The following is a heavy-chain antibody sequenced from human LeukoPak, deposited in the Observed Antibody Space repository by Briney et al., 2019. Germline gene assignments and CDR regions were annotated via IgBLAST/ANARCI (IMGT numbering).Heavy chain of an antibody. Sequence: SETLSLTCAVYGGSFSGYYWSWIRQPPGKGLEWIGEINHSGSTNYNPSLKSRVTISVDTSKNQFSLKLSSVTAADTAVYYCARVARDRGDAFDIWGQGTMVTVSS. CDR3: ARVARDRGDAFDI. CDR2: INHSGST. J-gene: IGHJ3*02. V-gene: IGHV4-34*01. D-gene: IGHD3-22*01. CDR1: GGSFSGYY.